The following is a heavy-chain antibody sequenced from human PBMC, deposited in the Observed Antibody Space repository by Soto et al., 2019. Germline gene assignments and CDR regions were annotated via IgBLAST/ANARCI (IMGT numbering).Heavy chain of an antibody. D-gene: IGHD1-1*01. V-gene: IGHV3-21*04. CDR3: VKDLQPGCAVY. Sequence: GGSLRLSCAASGFTFSSYSMNWVRQAPGKGLEWVSSISSSSSYIYYADSVKGRFTISRDNAKNSLYLQMDYLRTEDTALYYCVKDLQPGCAVYWGQGTLVTVPQ. J-gene: IGHJ4*02. CDR2: ISSSSSYI. CDR1: GFTFSSYS.